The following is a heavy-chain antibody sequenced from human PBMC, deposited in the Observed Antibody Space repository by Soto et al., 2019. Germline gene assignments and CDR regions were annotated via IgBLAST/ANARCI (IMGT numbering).Heavy chain of an antibody. D-gene: IGHD1-1*01. J-gene: IGHJ2*01. CDR2: INPIFGTP. V-gene: IGHV1-69*06. CDR1: GGTFSTYD. Sequence: QVQLVQSGAEVKKPGSSVNVSCKAPGGTFSTYDVSWVRQAPGQGLEWMGGINPIFGTPNYARNFQGRITITADRSTSTAYMELSSLRSEDTAFYYCATVATTARFFDVWGRGTLITVSS. CDR3: ATVATTARFFDV.